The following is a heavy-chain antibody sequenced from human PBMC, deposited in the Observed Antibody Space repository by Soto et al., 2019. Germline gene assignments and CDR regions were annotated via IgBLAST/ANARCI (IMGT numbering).Heavy chain of an antibody. CDR1: GGSISSYY. CDR3: ASLYGSGSAHLDY. Sequence: QVQLQESGPGLVKPSETLSLTCTVSGGSISSYYWSWIRQPPGKGLEWIGYIYYSGSTNYNPSLKSRVTISVDTSKNQFSLKLSSVTAADTAVYYCASLYGSGSAHLDYWGQGTLVTVSS. V-gene: IGHV4-59*08. J-gene: IGHJ4*02. CDR2: IYYSGST. D-gene: IGHD3-10*01.